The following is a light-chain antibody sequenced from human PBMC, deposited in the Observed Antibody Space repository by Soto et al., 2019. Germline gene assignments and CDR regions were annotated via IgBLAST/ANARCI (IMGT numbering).Light chain of an antibody. V-gene: IGKV3D-20*02. Sequence: EIVLTNSPGTLSLSPWEIATLSCRASQSVSSSYLAWYQQKPGQAPRLLIYGASSRATGIPDRFSGSGSGTDFTLTIIGLEPGDFAVYYRQQRSDWPPELTFGGATKVDIK. CDR2: GAS. CDR3: QQRSDWPPELT. CDR1: QSVSSSY. J-gene: IGKJ4*01.